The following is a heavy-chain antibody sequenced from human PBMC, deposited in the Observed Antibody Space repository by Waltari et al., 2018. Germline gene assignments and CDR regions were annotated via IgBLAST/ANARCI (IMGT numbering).Heavy chain of an antibody. CDR1: GGTFSSYA. D-gene: IGHD2-15*01. Sequence: QVQLVQSGAEVKKPGSSVKVSCKASGGTFSSYAISWVRQAPGQGLEWMGGIIPSHGIENYAQKFQGRVTITADTSTDTAYMELSSLRSEDTAVYYCATSGVVVVNYWGQGTLVTVSS. V-gene: IGHV1-69*04. CDR2: IIPSHGIE. J-gene: IGHJ4*02. CDR3: ATSGVVVVNY.